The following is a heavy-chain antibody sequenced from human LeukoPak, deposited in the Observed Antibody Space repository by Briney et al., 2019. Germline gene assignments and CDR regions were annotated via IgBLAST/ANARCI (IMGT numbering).Heavy chain of an antibody. V-gene: IGHV4-59*01. CDR1: GASITSYY. J-gene: IGHJ6*02. CDR2: IFRSGRT. D-gene: IGHD2-21*01. CDR3: ARDRVVVPTNFYSGMDV. Sequence: SSETLSLTCTVSGASITSYYWYWLRQPPGRGLEWIGYIFRSGRTDYNPSLKSRLSFSIDTSRNQFSLNLSSVTAADTAVYYCARDRVVVPTNFYSGMDVWGQGTTVTVS.